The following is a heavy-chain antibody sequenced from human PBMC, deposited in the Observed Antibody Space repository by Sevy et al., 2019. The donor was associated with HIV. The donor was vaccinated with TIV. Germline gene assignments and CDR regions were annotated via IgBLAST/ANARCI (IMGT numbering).Heavy chain of an antibody. CDR3: ARYWXYVWGSYREEEAFDI. CDR2: MNPNSGNT. D-gene: IGHD3-16*02. J-gene: IGHJ3*02. V-gene: IGHV1-8*01. CDR1: GYTFTSYD. Sequence: ASVKVSCKASGYTFTSYDINWVRQATGQGLEWMGWMNPNSGNTGYAQKFQGRVTMTRNTSISTAYMELSSLRSEDTAVYYCARYWXYVWGSYREEEAFDIWGQGTMVTVSS.